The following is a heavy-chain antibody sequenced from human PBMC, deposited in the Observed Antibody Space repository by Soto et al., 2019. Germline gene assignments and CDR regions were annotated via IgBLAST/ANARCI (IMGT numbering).Heavy chain of an antibody. Sequence: GGSLRLSCAASGFTFSSYSMNWVRQAPGKGLEWVSYISSSSSTIYYADSVKGRFTISRDNAKNSLYLQMNSLRDEDTAVYYCARVPNYYDSSEFDYWGQGTLVPVSS. J-gene: IGHJ4*02. V-gene: IGHV3-48*02. CDR2: ISSSSSTI. D-gene: IGHD3-22*01. CDR1: GFTFSSYS. CDR3: ARVPNYYDSSEFDY.